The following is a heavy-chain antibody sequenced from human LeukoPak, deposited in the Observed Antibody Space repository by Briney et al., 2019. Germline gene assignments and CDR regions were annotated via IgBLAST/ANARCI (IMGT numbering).Heavy chain of an antibody. CDR3: ARENGYDSNQNAFDF. V-gene: IGHV1-18*01. CDR1: GYTFTKYD. CDR2: ISGYNGNT. Sequence: ASVKVSCKASGYTFTKYDISWVRQAPGQGLEWMGWISGYNGNTDYAQKLQGRVTMTTDTSTSTAYMDLRSLRSDDTAVYYCARENGYDSNQNAFDFWGQGTMVTVSS. J-gene: IGHJ3*01. D-gene: IGHD5-12*01.